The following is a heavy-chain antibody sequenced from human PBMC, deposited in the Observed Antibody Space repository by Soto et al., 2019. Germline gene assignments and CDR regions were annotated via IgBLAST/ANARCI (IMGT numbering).Heavy chain of an antibody. CDR2: IIPVFQTA. CDR3: ARGGSGYTCFNEF. Sequence: QEQLVQSGAEVKKPGSSVKVSCKASGGLFSSYPISWVRQVPGQGLELMGGIIPVFQTAYYTQRFQGRVTITADESTNTSYMELRSVRSEYTAIYYCARGGSGYTCFNEFWGQGTLVTVSS. D-gene: IGHD3-22*01. J-gene: IGHJ4*02. CDR1: GGLFSSYP. V-gene: IGHV1-69*01.